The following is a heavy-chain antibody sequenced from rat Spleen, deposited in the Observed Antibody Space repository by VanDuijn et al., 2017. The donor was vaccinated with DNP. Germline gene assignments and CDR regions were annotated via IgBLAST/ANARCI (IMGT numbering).Heavy chain of an antibody. D-gene: IGHD1-10*01. CDR3: ARHNYNFDY. J-gene: IGHJ2*01. CDR1: GFTFSDYF. Sequence: EVHLVESGGGLVQPGMSLKLSCAASGFTFSDYFMAWVRQAPKKGLAWVATITNTGTRTFYSDPVRGRFTVPRDNTESRLYLHLNSLRSEDTATYYCARHNYNFDYWGQGVMVTVSS. V-gene: IGHV5-7*01. CDR2: ITNTGTRT.